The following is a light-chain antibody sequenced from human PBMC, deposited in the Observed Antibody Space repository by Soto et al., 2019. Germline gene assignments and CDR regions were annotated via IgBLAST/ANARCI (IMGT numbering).Light chain of an antibody. J-gene: IGKJ5*01. Sequence: VVVTQSPATLAAPPGERTTLSCRAIQRVSSNLAWYQHKPGQAPMLLIADAPNRATGIPARFSGSGSGTDFTLTISSLDSEYFANYYCQQRYNWPITFGQGTRLEIK. CDR1: QRVSSN. V-gene: IGKV3-11*01. CDR3: QQRYNWPIT. CDR2: DAP.